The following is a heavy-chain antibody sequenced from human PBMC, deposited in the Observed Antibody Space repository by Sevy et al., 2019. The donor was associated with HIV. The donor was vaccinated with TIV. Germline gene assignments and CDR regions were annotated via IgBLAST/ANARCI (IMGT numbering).Heavy chain of an antibody. V-gene: IGHV4-39*01. CDR1: GVSISGGAYY. CDR2: ISYTGST. D-gene: IGHD2-15*01. Sequence: SQTLSLTCTVSGVSISGGAYYWGWIRQPPGKGLEWFGSISYTGSTYYNPSVKSRVTISVDTSKNQFSLKLTTVTAADTAVYYCARRGDNNWFDPWGQGTLVTVSS. J-gene: IGHJ5*02. CDR3: ARRGDNNWFDP.